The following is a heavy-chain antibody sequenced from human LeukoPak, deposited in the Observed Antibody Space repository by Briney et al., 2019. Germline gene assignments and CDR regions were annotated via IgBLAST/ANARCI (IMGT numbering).Heavy chain of an antibody. CDR2: IIPIFGTA. V-gene: IGHV1-69*13. Sequence: HGASVKVSCKASGGTFSSYAISWVRQAPGQGLEWMGGIIPIFGTANYAQKFQGRVTITADESTSTAYMELSSLRSEDTAVYYCARVSDSSSSRGAFDIWGQGTMVTVSS. CDR3: ARVSDSSSSRGAFDI. J-gene: IGHJ3*02. CDR1: GGTFSSYA. D-gene: IGHD6-6*01.